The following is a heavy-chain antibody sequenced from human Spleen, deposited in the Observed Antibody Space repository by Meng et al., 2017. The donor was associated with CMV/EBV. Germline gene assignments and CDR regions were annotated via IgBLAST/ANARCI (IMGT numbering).Heavy chain of an antibody. V-gene: IGHV1-46*01. D-gene: IGHD6-13*01. J-gene: IGHJ5*01. CDR3: ARTYSSSWYEFDS. Sequence: CKASGYTLTRYYMHWVRQAPGQGLEWMGIINPSGGSTSYAQKFQGRVTMTRDTSTSTVYMELSSLRSEDTAVYYCARTYSSSWYEFDSWGQGTLVTVSS. CDR1: GYTLTRYY. CDR2: INPSGGST.